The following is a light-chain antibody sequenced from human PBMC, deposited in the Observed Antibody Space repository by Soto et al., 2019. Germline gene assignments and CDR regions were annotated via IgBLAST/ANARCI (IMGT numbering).Light chain of an antibody. CDR2: EVS. CDR1: SSDVGGYNY. CDR3: SSYTSTSTRV. Sequence: QSALTQPAFVSGSPGQSITISCTGTSSDVGGYNYVSWYQHPPGKAPKLMISEVSNRPSGVSNRFSGSKSGNTASLTISGLQAXXXADYYCSSYTSTSTRVFGTGTKLTVL. J-gene: IGLJ1*01. V-gene: IGLV2-14*01.